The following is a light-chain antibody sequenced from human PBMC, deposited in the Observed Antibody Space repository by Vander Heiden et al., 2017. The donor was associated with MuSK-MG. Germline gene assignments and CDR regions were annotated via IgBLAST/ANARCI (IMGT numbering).Light chain of an antibody. CDR1: QSVSSY. Sequence: EIVLTQSPATLSLSPGERAPLSCRASQSVSSYLAWYQQKPGQAPRLLIYDASNRATGIQARFSGSGSGTDFTLTISSLGPEDFAVYYCQQRSNWPLTFGGGTKVEIK. CDR3: QQRSNWPLT. CDR2: DAS. J-gene: IGKJ4*01. V-gene: IGKV3-11*01.